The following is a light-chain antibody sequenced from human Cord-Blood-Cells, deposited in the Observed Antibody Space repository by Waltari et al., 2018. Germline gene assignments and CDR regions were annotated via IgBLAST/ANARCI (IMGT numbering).Light chain of an antibody. CDR3: QQYGSSPNT. CDR1: QSVSSSY. Sequence: EIVLTQSPGTLSLSPGERATLSCRASQSVSSSYLAWYQHKPGQAPRLLMYGASSRATGIPARFSGSGSGTDFTLTISRLEPEDFAVYYCQQYGSSPNTFCQGTKLEIK. CDR2: GAS. V-gene: IGKV3-20*01. J-gene: IGKJ2*01.